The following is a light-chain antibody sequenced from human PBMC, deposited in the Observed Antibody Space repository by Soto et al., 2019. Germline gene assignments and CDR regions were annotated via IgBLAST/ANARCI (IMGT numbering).Light chain of an antibody. J-gene: IGLJ2*01. V-gene: IGLV4-69*01. CDR2: LNSDGSH. CDR3: QTWGTGNVV. Sequence: QPVLTQSPSASASLGASVKLTCTLSSGHSSYVIAWHQQQPEKGPRYLMKLNSDGSHSKGDGIPDRFSGSSSGAERYLTISSLQSEDEDDYYCQTWGTGNVVFGGGTQLTVL. CDR1: SGHSSYV.